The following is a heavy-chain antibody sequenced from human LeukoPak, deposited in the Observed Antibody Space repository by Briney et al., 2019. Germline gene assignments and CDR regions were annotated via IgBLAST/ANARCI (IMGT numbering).Heavy chain of an antibody. Sequence: PSETLSLTCSVSGDSISSYYWSWIRQPPGKGLEWIGYIYYSGSTNYNPSLKSRVTMSVDTSKNQFSLKLSSVTAADTAVYYCARSLGYCSSTSCQRDYYYYYYMDVWGKGTTVTVSS. CDR2: IYYSGST. CDR3: ARSLGYCSSTSCQRDYYYYYYMDV. CDR1: GDSISSYY. J-gene: IGHJ6*03. D-gene: IGHD2-2*01. V-gene: IGHV4-59*12.